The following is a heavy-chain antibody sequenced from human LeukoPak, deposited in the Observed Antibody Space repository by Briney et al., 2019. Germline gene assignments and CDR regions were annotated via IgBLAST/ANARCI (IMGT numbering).Heavy chain of an antibody. J-gene: IGHJ6*03. V-gene: IGHV3-23*01. Sequence: GGSLRLSCAASGFTFSSYGMSWVRQAPGKGLEWVSAISGSGGSTYYADSVKGRFTISRDNSKNTLYLQMKSLRAEDTAVYYCAKGRNYYYYYMDVWGQGTTVTISS. CDR3: AKGRNYYYYYMDV. CDR1: GFTFSSYG. CDR2: ISGSGGST.